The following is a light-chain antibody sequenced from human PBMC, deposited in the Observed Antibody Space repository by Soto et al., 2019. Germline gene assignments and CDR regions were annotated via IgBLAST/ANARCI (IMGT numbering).Light chain of an antibody. CDR1: QSVSSN. CDR2: GAS. J-gene: IGKJ1*01. V-gene: IGKV3-15*01. Sequence: ASQSVSSNLAWYQQKPGQAPRLLIYGASTRATGIPVRFSGSGSGTEFTLTISSLQPDDFGSYYCQQYSSWTFGQGTKVDIK. CDR3: QQYSSWT.